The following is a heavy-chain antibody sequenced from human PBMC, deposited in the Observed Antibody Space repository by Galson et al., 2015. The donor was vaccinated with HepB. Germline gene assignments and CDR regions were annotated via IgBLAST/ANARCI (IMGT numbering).Heavy chain of an antibody. CDR2: IYYSGST. CDR3: ARLGGNYYDSSGYPPEYFDL. Sequence: LRLSCAASGFTFSDYYMSWIRQPPGKGLEWIGSIYYSGSTYYNPSLKSRVTISVDTSKNQFSLKLSSVTAADTAVYYCARLGGNYYDSSGYPPEYFDLWGRGTLVTVSS. J-gene: IGHJ2*01. V-gene: IGHV4-38-2*01. D-gene: IGHD3-22*01. CDR1: GFTFSDYY.